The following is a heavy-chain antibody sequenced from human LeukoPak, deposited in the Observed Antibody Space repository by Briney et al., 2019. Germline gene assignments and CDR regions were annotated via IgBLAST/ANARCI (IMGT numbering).Heavy chain of an antibody. D-gene: IGHD6-13*01. CDR2: FDPEDGET. J-gene: IGHJ4*02. Sequence: ASVKVSCKVSGYTLTELSMHWVRQAPGKGLEWMGGFDPEDGETIYAQKFQGRVTMTEDTSTDTAYMELSSLRSEDTAVYYCATDLGYSSSWVEAYWGQGTLVTVSS. V-gene: IGHV1-24*01. CDR3: ATDLGYSSSWVEAY. CDR1: GYTLTELS.